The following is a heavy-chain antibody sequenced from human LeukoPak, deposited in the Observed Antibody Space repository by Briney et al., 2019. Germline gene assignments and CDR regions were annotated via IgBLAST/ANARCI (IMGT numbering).Heavy chain of an antibody. J-gene: IGHJ3*02. D-gene: IGHD6-6*01. CDR3: ARDIEYSSSSLAFDI. V-gene: IGHV4-31*11. Sequence: TPSLTCAVSGGSISSGGYYWSWIRQDPGKGLEWIGYIYYSGSTYYNPSLKSRVTISVDTSKNQFSLKLSSVTATDTAVYYCARDIEYSSSSLAFDIWGQGAMVSASS. CDR1: GGSISSGGYY. CDR2: IYYSGST.